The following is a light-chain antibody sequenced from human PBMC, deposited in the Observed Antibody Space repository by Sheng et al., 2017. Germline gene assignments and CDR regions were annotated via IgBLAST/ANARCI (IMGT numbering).Light chain of an antibody. CDR2: AAS. V-gene: IGKV1-39*01. J-gene: IGKJ1*01. CDR3: QQSYSTPWT. CDR1: QSISIY. Sequence: DIQMTQSPSSLSASVGDRVTITCRASQSISIYLNWYQQKPGRVPKVLIYAASSLHRWGPIRFSGSGSGTDFSLTISSLQPEDFATYYCQQSYSTPWTFGQGTRVEIK.